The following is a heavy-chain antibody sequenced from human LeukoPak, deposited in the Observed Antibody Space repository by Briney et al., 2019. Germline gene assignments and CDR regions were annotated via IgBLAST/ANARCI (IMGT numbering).Heavy chain of an antibody. D-gene: IGHD3-22*01. CDR3: ARAVGYYYVYRFDP. V-gene: IGHV1-2*02. CDR1: GYTFTGYY. J-gene: IGHJ5*02. Sequence: ASVKASCKASGYTFTGYYMHWVRQAPGQGLEWMGWINPNSGGTNYAQKFQGRVTMTRDTSISTAYMELSRLRSDDTAVYYCARAVGYYYVYRFDPWGQGTLVTVSS. CDR2: INPNSGGT.